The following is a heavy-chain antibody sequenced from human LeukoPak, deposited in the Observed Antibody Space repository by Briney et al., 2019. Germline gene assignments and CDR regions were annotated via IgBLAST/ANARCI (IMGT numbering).Heavy chain of an antibody. CDR1: GFTFSSHA. V-gene: IGHV3-30-3*01. Sequence: GGSLRLSCAASGFTFSSHAMHWDRQAPGKGLEWVAVISYDGSNKYYADSVKGRFTISRDNSKNTLYLQMNSLRAEDTAVYYCARERAAAGLDYWGQGTLVTVSS. D-gene: IGHD6-13*01. J-gene: IGHJ4*02. CDR2: ISYDGSNK. CDR3: ARERAAAGLDY.